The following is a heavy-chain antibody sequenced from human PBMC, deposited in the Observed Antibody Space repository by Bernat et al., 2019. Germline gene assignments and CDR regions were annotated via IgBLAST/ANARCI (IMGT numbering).Heavy chain of an antibody. CDR2: INPSGGST. D-gene: IGHD3-10*01. Sequence: QLQLVQSGAEVKKPGASVKVSCKASGYTFTSDYMHWVRQAPGQGLEWMGIINPSGGSTSYAQKFQGRVTITRETCTSAVYMGLSRLRSEDTAVYYCARVGGKGGREYGSGSQPPDYWGQGTLVTVSS. V-gene: IGHV1-46*01. CDR1: GYTFTSDY. J-gene: IGHJ4*02. CDR3: ARVGGKGGREYGSGSQPPDY.